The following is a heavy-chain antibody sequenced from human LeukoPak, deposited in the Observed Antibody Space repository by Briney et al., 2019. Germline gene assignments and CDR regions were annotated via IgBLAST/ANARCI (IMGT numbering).Heavy chain of an antibody. CDR1: GSSFTCSW. J-gene: IGHJ5*02. V-gene: IGHV5-51*01. Sequence: GESLHSSSACCGSSFTCSWLAGVRPTPGEGLGLAVIIYAGSTDTTYSPSFQGQVTISADKSISTAYLQWSSLKASDTAMYYCARRNPGPIAAAGPEHLIWFDPWGQGTLVTVSS. CDR2: IYAGSTDT. D-gene: IGHD6-13*01. CDR3: ARRNPGPIAAAGPEHLIWFDP.